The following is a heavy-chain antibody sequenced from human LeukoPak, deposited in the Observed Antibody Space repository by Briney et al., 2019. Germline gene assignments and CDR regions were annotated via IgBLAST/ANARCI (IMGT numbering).Heavy chain of an antibody. D-gene: IGHD1-26*01. J-gene: IGHJ4*02. CDR3: ARAGSIRFDY. CDR1: GFTFSIYA. CDR2: ISGSRGST. V-gene: IGHV3-23*01. Sequence: GGSLRLSCAASGFTFSIYAMSWVRQAPGKGLEWVSAISGSRGSTYYADSVKGRFTISRDNSKNTLYLQMNSLRAEDTAVYYCARAGSIRFDYWGQGTLVTVSS.